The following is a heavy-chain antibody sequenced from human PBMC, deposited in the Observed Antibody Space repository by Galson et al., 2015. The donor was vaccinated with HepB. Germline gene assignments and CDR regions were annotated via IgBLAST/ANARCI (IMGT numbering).Heavy chain of an antibody. J-gene: IGHJ6*03. CDR1: GFTFSSYA. CDR2: ISGSGGST. Sequence: SLRLSCAASGFTFSSYAMSWVRQAPGKGLEWVSAISGSGGSTYYADSVKGRFTISRDNSKNTLYLQMNSLRAEDTAVYYCAKVNGGGAHFYYYYYMDVWGKGTTVTVSS. V-gene: IGHV3-23*01. D-gene: IGHD3-16*01. CDR3: AKVNGGGAHFYYYYYMDV.